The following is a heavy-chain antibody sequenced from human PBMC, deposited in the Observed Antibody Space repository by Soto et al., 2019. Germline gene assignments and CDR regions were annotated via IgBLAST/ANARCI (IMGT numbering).Heavy chain of an antibody. Sequence: QVQLVESGGGVVQPGRSLRLSCAASGFTFGSHGMHWVRQAPGKGLEWVALIGYDGSGKYYTDSVKGRFTISRDNSKNMMYLQMNSLRAEDTAIYYCAKEDYTLFASWGQGTLVTVSS. D-gene: IGHD4-4*01. V-gene: IGHV3-30*18. J-gene: IGHJ4*02. CDR3: AKEDYTLFAS. CDR1: GFTFGSHG. CDR2: IGYDGSGK.